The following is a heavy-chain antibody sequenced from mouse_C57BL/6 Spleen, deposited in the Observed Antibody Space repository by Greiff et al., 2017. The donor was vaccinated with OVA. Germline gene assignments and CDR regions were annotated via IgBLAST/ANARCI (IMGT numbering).Heavy chain of an antibody. V-gene: IGHV1-80*01. D-gene: IGHD3-2*02. J-gene: IGHJ2*01. Sequence: QVQLQQSGAELVKPGASVKISCKASGYAFSSYWMNWVKQRPGKGLEWIGQIYPGDGDTNYNGKFKGKATLTADKSSSTAYMQLSSLTSEDSAVYFCARCGSGWDYFDYWGQGTTLTVSS. CDR2: IYPGDGDT. CDR1: GYAFSSYW. CDR3: ARCGSGWDYFDY.